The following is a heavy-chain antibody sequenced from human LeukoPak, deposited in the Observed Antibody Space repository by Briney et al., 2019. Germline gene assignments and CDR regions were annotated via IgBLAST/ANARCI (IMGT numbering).Heavy chain of an antibody. CDR2: INPNSGGT. Sequence: ASVKVSCKASGYTFTGYYMHWVRQAPEQGLEWMGWINPNSGGTNYAQKFQGRVTMTRDTSSSTAYMDLSRLRSDDTAVYYCATGHYISGNDYWGQGTLVTVSS. J-gene: IGHJ4*02. CDR1: GYTFTGYY. CDR3: ATGHYISGNDY. D-gene: IGHD3-10*01. V-gene: IGHV1-2*02.